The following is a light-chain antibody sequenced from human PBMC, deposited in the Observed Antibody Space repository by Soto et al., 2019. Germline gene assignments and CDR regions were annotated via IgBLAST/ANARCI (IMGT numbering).Light chain of an antibody. CDR1: QGIGTY. V-gene: IGKV1-27*01. CDR3: QTYNNALT. J-gene: IGKJ4*02. Sequence: DIQMTQSPSSLSASVGDRVTITCRANQGIGTYLAWYQQKPGTVPKLLIYAASTLQAGVPSRFSGSGSGTDFSLTISSLHTEAVATYYCQTYNNALTFGGGTKVEI. CDR2: AAS.